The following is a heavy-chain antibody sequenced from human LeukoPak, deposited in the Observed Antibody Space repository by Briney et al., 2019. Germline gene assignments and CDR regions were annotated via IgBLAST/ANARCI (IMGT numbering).Heavy chain of an antibody. J-gene: IGHJ4*02. CDR1: GFSFSSYS. CDR3: ARATGDYYGSGTAPQDILYFDY. D-gene: IGHD3-10*01. Sequence: GGSLTLSCAASGFSFSSYSMNWVRQAPGRGLEGVSSISSSSTYIYYADSVKGRFTISRDNAKNSLYLQMNSLRAEDTAVYYCARATGDYYGSGTAPQDILYFDYWGQGTLVTVSS. CDR2: ISSSSTYI. V-gene: IGHV3-21*01.